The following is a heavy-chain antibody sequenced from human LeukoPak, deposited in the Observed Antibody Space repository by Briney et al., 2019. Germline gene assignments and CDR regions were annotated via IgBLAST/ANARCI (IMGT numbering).Heavy chain of an antibody. V-gene: IGHV4-34*01. D-gene: IGHD5-24*01. J-gene: IGHJ4*02. CDR2: INHSGST. CDR1: GGSISSGGYS. CDR3: ARGHRWLGVRSYYFDY. Sequence: SETLSLTCAVSGGSISSGGYSWSWIRQPPGKGLEWIGEINHSGSTNYNPSLKSRVTISVDTSKNQFSLKLSSVTAADTAVYYCARGHRWLGVRSYYFDYWGQGTLVTVSS.